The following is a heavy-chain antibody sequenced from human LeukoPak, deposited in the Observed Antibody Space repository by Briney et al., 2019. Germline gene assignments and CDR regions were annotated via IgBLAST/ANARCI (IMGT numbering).Heavy chain of an antibody. CDR2: MYYNEKT. CDR3: ARRPRMKAFDI. CDR1: GGSISSSPYY. Sequence: SETLSLSCTVSGGSISSSPYYWAWIRQPPGKGLEWIGNMYYNEKTYYNPSLKSRVTISIDTSKNQFSLKLSSVTAADTAVYYCARRPRMKAFDIWGQGTMVTVSS. J-gene: IGHJ3*02. V-gene: IGHV4-39*01. D-gene: IGHD2-8*01.